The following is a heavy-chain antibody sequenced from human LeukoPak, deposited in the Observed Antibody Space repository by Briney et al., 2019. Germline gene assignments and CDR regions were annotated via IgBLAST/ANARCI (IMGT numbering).Heavy chain of an antibody. CDR2: ISTTGYTT. CDR3: ARQDRSSLPPKWFDP. V-gene: IGHV3-11*01. Sequence: GGSLRLSCAASGFIFSDYYMSWIRQAPGKGLEWVSYISTTGYTTYYADSVKGRFTISRDNAKNSLYLQMNSLSAEDTAVYYCARQDRSSLPPKWFDPWGQGTLVIVSS. D-gene: IGHD6-13*01. CDR1: GFIFSDYY. J-gene: IGHJ5*02.